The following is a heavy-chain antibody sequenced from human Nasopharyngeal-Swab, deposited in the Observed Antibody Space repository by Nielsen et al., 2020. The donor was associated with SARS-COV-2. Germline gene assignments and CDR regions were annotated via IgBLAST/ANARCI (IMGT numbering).Heavy chain of an antibody. V-gene: IGHV3-11*06. J-gene: IGHJ4*02. Sequence: GESLKISCAASGFTFSDSYMTWVRQAPGKGLESVSYISGSSDVTNYADSVRGRFTISRDNAKNSLYLQMDSLRAEDTAVYYCSRDPRPLDFWGQGTLVTVSS. CDR3: SRDPRPLDF. CDR1: GFTFSDSY. CDR2: ISGSSDVT.